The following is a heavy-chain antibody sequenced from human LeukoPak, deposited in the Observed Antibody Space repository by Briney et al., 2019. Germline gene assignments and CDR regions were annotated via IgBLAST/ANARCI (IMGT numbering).Heavy chain of an antibody. V-gene: IGHV4-59*01. D-gene: IGHD2-21*01. CDR3: ARSAGDF. CDR1: GGSISSYY. Sequence: SETLSLTCTVSGGSISSYYWSWIRQPPGEGLEWVGYIYSNGSTNYNPSLKSRVTMSVDTSKNQFSLRLTSVTAADTAVYYCARSAGDFWGQGTLVTVSS. CDR2: IYSNGST. J-gene: IGHJ4*02.